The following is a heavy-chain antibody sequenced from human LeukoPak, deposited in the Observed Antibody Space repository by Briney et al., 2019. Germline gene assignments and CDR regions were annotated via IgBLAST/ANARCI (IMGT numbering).Heavy chain of an antibody. CDR3: ARLNRWTTEEYNWFDP. D-gene: IGHD1-14*01. CDR2: IIPIFGTA. CDR1: GGTFSSYA. V-gene: IGHV1-69*01. Sequence: GSSVKVSCKASGGTFSSYAISWVRQAPGQGLEWMGGIIPIFGTANYAQKFQGRVTITADESTSTAYMELSSLRSEDTAVYYCARLNRWTTEEYNWFDPWGQGTLVTVSS. J-gene: IGHJ5*02.